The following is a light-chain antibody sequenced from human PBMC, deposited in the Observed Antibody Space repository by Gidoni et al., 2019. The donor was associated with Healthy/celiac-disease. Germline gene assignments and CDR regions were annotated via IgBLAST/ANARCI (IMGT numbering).Light chain of an antibody. Sequence: DIQMTQSPSTLSASVGDRVTITCRASQSISSWLAWYQQKPGKAPKLLLYDSSSLASGVPSRFSGSGSGTEFTLTIRSLQPDDCATYFCQHYNSSPLTVGGGPKVEIK. CDR2: DSS. V-gene: IGKV1-5*01. CDR1: QSISSW. CDR3: QHYNSSPLT. J-gene: IGKJ4*01.